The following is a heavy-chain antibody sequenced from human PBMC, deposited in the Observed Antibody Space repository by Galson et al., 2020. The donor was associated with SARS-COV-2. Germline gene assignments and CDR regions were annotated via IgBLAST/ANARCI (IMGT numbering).Heavy chain of an antibody. D-gene: IGHD1-26*01. CDR3: ACTGLSGSYEYYFGY. J-gene: IGHJ4*02. CDR1: GYSFTSYW. Sequence: HGESPKISCKGSGYSFTSYWIGWVRQMPGKGLEWMGIIYPGESDTRYSPSFQGQVTISADKSISTAYLQWSSLKASDTAMYYCACTGLSGSYEYYFGYWGQGTLVTVSS. CDR2: IYPGESDT. V-gene: IGHV5-51*01.